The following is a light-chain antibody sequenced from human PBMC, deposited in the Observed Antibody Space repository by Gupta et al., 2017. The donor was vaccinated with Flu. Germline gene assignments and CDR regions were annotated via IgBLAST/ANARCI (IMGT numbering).Light chain of an antibody. V-gene: IGKV4-1*01. CDR3: QQDDGVPYT. J-gene: IGKJ2*01. Sequence: DIVMTQSPDSLAVSLGERATINCKSSQSILYRSNNQNYLTWYQQKPGQPPKLLIYWASTRASGVPDRFVGSDSGTDFTLTISRLQAEDAAVYYCQQDDGVPYTFGQGTKLEIK. CDR1: QSILYRSNNQNY. CDR2: WAS.